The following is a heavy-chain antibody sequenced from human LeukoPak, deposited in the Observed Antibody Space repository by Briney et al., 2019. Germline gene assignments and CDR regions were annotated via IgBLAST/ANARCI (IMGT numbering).Heavy chain of an antibody. Sequence: RASVKVSCKASGYTFTSYGISWVRQAPGQGLEWMGWISVYNGNTNYAQKLQGRVTMTTDTSTSTAYMELRSLRSGDTAGYYCARGGIAGSYLGFDYWGQGTLVTVPS. CDR3: ARGGIAGSYLGFDY. CDR2: ISVYNGNT. J-gene: IGHJ4*02. V-gene: IGHV1-18*01. D-gene: IGHD1-14*01. CDR1: GYTFTSYG.